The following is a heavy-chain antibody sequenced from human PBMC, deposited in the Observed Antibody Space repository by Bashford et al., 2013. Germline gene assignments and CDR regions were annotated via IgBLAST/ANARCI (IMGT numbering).Heavy chain of an antibody. CDR2: ISWNSYRI. D-gene: IGHD5-24*01. V-gene: IGHV3-9*01. CDR3: AKDKNAYNFDAFDI. J-gene: IGHJ3*02. CDR1: ILPLIIMP. Sequence: GGSRETLLCSLWILPLIIMPCTGSGKLQGRAWSGVSGISWNSYRIAYADSVKGRFTISRDNAKNSLYLQMNSLRTEDTALYYCAKDKNAYNFDAFDIWGQGTMVTVSS.